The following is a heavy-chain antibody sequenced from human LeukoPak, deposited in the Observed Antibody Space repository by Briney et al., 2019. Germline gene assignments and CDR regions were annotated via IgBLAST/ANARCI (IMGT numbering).Heavy chain of an antibody. CDR3: ARVKDNYRGNDVFDV. Sequence: SETLSLTCTVSGGSISPYYWSWIRQPAGKGLEWIGHIYTSGSTNYNPSLKSRVTMSVDPSKNQFSRKLSSVTAADTAVYYCARVKDNYRGNDVFDVWGQGTMVTVSS. J-gene: IGHJ3*01. D-gene: IGHD4/OR15-4a*01. V-gene: IGHV4-4*07. CDR1: GGSISPYY. CDR2: IYTSGST.